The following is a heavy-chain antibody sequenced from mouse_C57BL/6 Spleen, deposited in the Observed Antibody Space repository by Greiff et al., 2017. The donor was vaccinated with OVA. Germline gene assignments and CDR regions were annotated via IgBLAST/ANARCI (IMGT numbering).Heavy chain of an antibody. CDR3: ARYSDSCYYAMDY. J-gene: IGHJ4*01. D-gene: IGHD2-12*01. Sequence: QVQLQQSGPGLVQPSQSLSITCTASGFSLTSYGVHWVRQSPGKGLEWLGVIWSGGSTDYNAAFISRLSISKDNSKSQFFFKMNSLQADDTAINYCARYSDSCYYAMDYWGKGTSVTVSS. V-gene: IGHV2-2*01. CDR1: GFSLTSYG. CDR2: IWSGGST.